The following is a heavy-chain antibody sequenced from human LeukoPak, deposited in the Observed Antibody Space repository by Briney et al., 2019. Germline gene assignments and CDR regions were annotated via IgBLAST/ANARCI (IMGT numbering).Heavy chain of an antibody. Sequence: PGGSLRLSCAASGFTFSSYSMNWVRQAPGKGLEWVSSVSSSSSYIYYADSLRGRFTISRDNARNSLYLQMNSLRAEDTAVYYCGRAVAAGYYDYMDVWGKGTTVTVSS. V-gene: IGHV3-21*01. CDR1: GFTFSSYS. CDR3: GRAVAAGYYDYMDV. CDR2: VSSSSSYI. J-gene: IGHJ6*03. D-gene: IGHD2-15*01.